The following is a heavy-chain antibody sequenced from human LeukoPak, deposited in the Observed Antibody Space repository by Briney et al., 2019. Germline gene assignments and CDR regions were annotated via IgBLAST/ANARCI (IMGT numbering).Heavy chain of an antibody. CDR1: AFTLSSYG. J-gene: IGHJ4*02. CDR2: ISYDGSNK. Sequence: GRSLRLSFAAAAFTLSSYGTHSVRQAPGKGLGWVAVISYDGSNKFYADSVKGRFTISRDNSKNPLYLQMNSLRAEETAVYYCVHTLYDSSGYYYWGQGTLVTVSS. CDR3: VHTLYDSSGYYY. D-gene: IGHD3-22*01. V-gene: IGHV3-30*03.